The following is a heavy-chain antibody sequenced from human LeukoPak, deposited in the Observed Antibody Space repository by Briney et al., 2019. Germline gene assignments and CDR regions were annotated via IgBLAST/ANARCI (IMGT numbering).Heavy chain of an antibody. CDR2: ISSSSSYI. Sequence: PGGSLRLSCAASGFTFSSYSMNWVCQAPGKGLEWVSSISSSSSYIYYADSVKGRFTISRDNAKNSLYLQMNSLRAEDTAVYYCARDYDWVGATTPVDYWGQGTLVTVSS. J-gene: IGHJ4*02. CDR1: GFTFSSYS. V-gene: IGHV3-21*01. D-gene: IGHD1-26*01. CDR3: ARDYDWVGATTPVDY.